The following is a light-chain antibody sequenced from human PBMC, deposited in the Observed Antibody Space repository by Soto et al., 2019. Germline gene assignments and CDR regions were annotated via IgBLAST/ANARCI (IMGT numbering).Light chain of an antibody. Sequence: EIVMTQSPATLSVSPGERATLSCRASQSLGSNLAWFQQKPGQAPRLLMYGASTRASGIPAGFSGSGSGTEFTLTISSLQSEDFAVYYCQQYNNWPPYTFGQGTKLEIK. CDR3: QQYNNWPPYT. CDR1: QSLGSN. J-gene: IGKJ2*01. V-gene: IGKV3-15*01. CDR2: GAS.